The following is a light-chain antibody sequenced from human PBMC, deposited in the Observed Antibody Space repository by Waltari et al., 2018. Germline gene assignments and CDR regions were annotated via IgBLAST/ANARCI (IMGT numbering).Light chain of an antibody. CDR3: QAWDSSTRV. J-gene: IGLJ3*02. Sequence: SYELTQPPSVSVSPGQTASITCSGDKLGDKYACWYQQKPGQSPVWGIYQDSKRPSGIPGRFSGSNSGNTATLTISGTQAMDEADYYCQAWDSSTRVFGGGTKLTVL. CDR2: QDS. V-gene: IGLV3-1*01. CDR1: KLGDKY.